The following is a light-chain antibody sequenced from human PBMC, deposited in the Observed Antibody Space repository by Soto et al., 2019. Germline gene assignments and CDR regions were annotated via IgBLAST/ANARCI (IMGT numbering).Light chain of an antibody. V-gene: IGKV3-15*01. CDR3: QQYYDWPIT. CDR1: ESVSSS. J-gene: IGKJ5*01. CDR2: GAS. Sequence: DIVLAPSPGTLSWSPGERAALXCRASESVSSSSLAWYQQKPGQAPRLLIYGASTRATGIPARFSGSGSGTEFTLTISSLQSEDFAVYYCQQYYDWPITVGQGTRLEIK.